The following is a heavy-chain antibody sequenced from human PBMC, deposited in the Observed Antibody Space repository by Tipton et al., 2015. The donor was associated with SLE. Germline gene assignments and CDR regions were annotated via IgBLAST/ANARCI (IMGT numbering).Heavy chain of an antibody. V-gene: IGHV4-31*03. CDR3: ARFDYSNWDDY. D-gene: IGHD4-11*01. Sequence: TLSLTCTVSGDSINSDGYFWTWIRQPPGKGLEWVGYIYYSGSTYYNPSLQSRLTTSVDTSRNQFSLKLTSVTAADTAVYFCARFDYSNWDDYWGQGTLVTVSS. J-gene: IGHJ4*02. CDR1: GDSINSDGYF. CDR2: IYYSGST.